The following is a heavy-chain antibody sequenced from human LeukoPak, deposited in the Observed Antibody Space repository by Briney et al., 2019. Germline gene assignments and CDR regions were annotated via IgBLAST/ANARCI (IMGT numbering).Heavy chain of an antibody. J-gene: IGHJ4*02. D-gene: IGHD3-10*01. CDR1: GFTFSSYG. CDR2: ISYDGSNK. CDR3: ARAVSFRFDY. V-gene: IGHV3-30*03. Sequence: GGSLRLSCAASGFTFSSYGMHWVRQAPGKGLEWVAVISYDGSNKYYAESVKGRFTISRDDAKNTLYLQMNDLRAEDTAVYYCARAVSFRFDYWGQGTLVTVSS.